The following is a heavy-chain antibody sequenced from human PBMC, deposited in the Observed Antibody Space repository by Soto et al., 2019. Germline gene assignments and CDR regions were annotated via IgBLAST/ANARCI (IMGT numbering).Heavy chain of an antibody. CDR2: IYYSGST. CDR3: ARLLHGDYYRFDP. D-gene: IGHD4-17*01. J-gene: IGHJ5*02. CDR1: GGSISSSSYY. Sequence: SETLSLTCTVSGGSISSSSYYWGWIRQPPGKGLEWIGSIYYSGSTYYNPSLKSRVTISVDTSKNQFSLKLSSVTAADTAVYYCARLLHGDYYRFDPWGQGTLVTVSS. V-gene: IGHV4-39*01.